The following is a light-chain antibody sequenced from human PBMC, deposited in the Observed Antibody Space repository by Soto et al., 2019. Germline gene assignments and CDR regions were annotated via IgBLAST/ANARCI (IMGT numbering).Light chain of an antibody. J-gene: IGKJ1*01. Sequence: DVVMTQSPLSLPVTLGQPASISCRSSQSLLYSDGNTYLNWFQQRPGQSPRRLIYKVSNRDSGVPDRFSGSGSCTDFTLRISRVEAEDVGIYYCMQGTHWPPWTFGQGTKVEIK. CDR1: QSLLYSDGNTY. CDR3: MQGTHWPPWT. CDR2: KVS. V-gene: IGKV2-30*01.